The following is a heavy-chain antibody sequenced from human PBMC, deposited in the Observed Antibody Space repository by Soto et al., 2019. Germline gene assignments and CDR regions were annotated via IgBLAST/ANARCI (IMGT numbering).Heavy chain of an antibody. CDR3: ARLYCSGGSCDAFDI. CDR1: GGSISSYY. J-gene: IGHJ3*02. D-gene: IGHD2-15*01. V-gene: IGHV4-59*08. Sequence: PSETLSLTCTVSGGSISSYYWSWIRQPPGKGLEWIGYIYYSGSTNYNPSLKSRVTISVDTSKNQFSLKLSSVTAADTAVYYCARLYCSGGSCDAFDIWGQGTMVTVS. CDR2: IYYSGST.